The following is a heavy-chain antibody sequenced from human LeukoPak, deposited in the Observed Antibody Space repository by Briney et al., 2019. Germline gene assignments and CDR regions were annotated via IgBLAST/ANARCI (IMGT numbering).Heavy chain of an antibody. CDR1: GYTFTSYG. V-gene: IGHV1-18*01. D-gene: IGHD3-10*01. CDR2: ISAYNGNT. CDR3: ARVRSPGDYGSGSYFGSDGY. Sequence: ASVKVSCKASGYTFTSYGISWVRQAPGQGLEWMGWISAYNGNTNYAQKLQGRVTMTTDTSTSTAYMELRSLRSDDTAVYYCARVRSPGDYGSGSYFGSDGYWGQGTLVTVSS. J-gene: IGHJ4*02.